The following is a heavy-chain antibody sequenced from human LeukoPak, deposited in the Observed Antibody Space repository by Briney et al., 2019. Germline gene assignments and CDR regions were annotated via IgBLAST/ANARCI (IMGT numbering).Heavy chain of an antibody. V-gene: IGHV4-59*01. CDR3: ARDRDRSGWYPNYWYFDL. Sequence: SETLSLTCTVSGGSISSYYWSWIRQPPGKGLEWIGYIYYSGSANYNPSPKSRVTISVDTSKNQFSLKLSSVTAADTAVYYCARDRDRSGWYPNYWYFDLWGRGTLVTVSS. J-gene: IGHJ2*01. CDR2: IYYSGSA. D-gene: IGHD6-19*01. CDR1: GGSISSYY.